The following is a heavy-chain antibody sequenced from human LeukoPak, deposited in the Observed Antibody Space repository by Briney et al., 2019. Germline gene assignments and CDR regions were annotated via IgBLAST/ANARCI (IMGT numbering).Heavy chain of an antibody. V-gene: IGHV1-2*06. CDR2: INPNSGGT. CDR3: ARDLSGISSATDAFDM. Sequence: ASVKVSRKASGYTFTAYYIHWVRQAPGQGLEWMGRINPNSGGTDSAQRFQGRVTMTRDTSMNTAYMELSRLRSDDTAVYYCARDLSGISSATDAFDMWGQGTMVTGSS. J-gene: IGHJ3*02. D-gene: IGHD1-14*01. CDR1: GYTFTAYY.